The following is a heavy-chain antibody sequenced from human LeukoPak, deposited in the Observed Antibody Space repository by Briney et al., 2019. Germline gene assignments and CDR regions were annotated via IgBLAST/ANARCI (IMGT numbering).Heavy chain of an antibody. CDR2: INPSGGST. Sequence: ASVKVSCKASGYTFTSYYMHWVRQAPGQGLEWMGIINPSGGSTSYAQKLQGRVTMTTDTSTSTAYMELRSLRSDDTAVYYCARRGYYYDSSGYYSLDYWGQGTLVTVSS. V-gene: IGHV1-46*01. CDR3: ARRGYYYDSSGYYSLDY. D-gene: IGHD3-22*01. CDR1: GYTFTSYY. J-gene: IGHJ4*02.